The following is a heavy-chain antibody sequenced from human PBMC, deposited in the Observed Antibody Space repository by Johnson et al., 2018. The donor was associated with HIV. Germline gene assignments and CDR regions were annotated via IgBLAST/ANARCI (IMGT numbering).Heavy chain of an antibody. J-gene: IGHJ3*02. CDR3: ARVGSSGWLGRAFDI. V-gene: IGHV3-11*04. CDR1: GFTFSDYY. CDR2: IYSGGST. D-gene: IGHD6-19*01. Sequence: QVQLVESGGGLVKPGGSLRLSCAASGFTFSDYYMSWIRQAPGKGLEWVSVIYSGGSTGYADSVKGRFTISRDNAKNSLYLQMNSLRAEDTAVYYCARVGSSGWLGRAFDIWGQGTMVTVSS.